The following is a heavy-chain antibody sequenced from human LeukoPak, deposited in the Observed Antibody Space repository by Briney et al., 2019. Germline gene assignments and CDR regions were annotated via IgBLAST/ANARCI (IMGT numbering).Heavy chain of an antibody. D-gene: IGHD3-3*01. Sequence: GGSLRLSCAASGFTFSSYAMSWVRQAPGKGLEWVSAISGSGGSTYYADSVKGRFTISRDNSKNTLYLQMNSLRAEDTAVYYCAKGPRITIFGVVIQNAYYFDYWGQGTLVTVSS. V-gene: IGHV3-23*01. CDR3: AKGPRITIFGVVIQNAYYFDY. CDR2: ISGSGGST. CDR1: GFTFSSYA. J-gene: IGHJ4*02.